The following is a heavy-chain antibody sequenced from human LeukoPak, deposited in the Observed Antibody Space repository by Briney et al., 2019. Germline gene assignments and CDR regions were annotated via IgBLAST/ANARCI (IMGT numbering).Heavy chain of an antibody. Sequence: SETLSLTCAVYVGSFSGYYWSWIRQPPGKGLEWIGEINHSGSTNYNPSLKSRVTISVDTSKNQFSLKLSSVTAADTAVYYCARKGPKVTIFGVVNRKTYMDVWGKGTTVTVS. J-gene: IGHJ6*03. CDR1: VGSFSGYY. CDR2: INHSGST. D-gene: IGHD3-3*01. V-gene: IGHV4-34*01. CDR3: ARKGPKVTIFGVVNRKTYMDV.